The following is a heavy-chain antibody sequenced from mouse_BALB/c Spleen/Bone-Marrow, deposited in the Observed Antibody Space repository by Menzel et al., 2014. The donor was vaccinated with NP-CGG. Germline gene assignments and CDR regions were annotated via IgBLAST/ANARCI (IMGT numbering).Heavy chain of an antibody. Sequence: EVQLQQSGPGLVKPSQSLSLPCSVTGYSVTSGYFWNWIRQFPGNKLEWMGYISYDGTNNYNPSLKNRISITRDTSKNHFFLKLNSVTTEDTATYYCARVSYRYNWYFDVWGAGTTVTVSS. V-gene: IGHV3-6*02. CDR2: ISYDGTN. J-gene: IGHJ1*01. CDR1: GYSVTSGYF. D-gene: IGHD2-14*01. CDR3: ARVSYRYNWYFDV.